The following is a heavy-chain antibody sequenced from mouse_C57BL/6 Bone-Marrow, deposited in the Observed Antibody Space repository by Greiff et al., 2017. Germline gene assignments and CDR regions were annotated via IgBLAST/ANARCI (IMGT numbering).Heavy chain of an antibody. CDR3: VRGGSITSVVAPKDY. Sequence: EVQRVESGGGLVQPKGSLKLSCAASGFSFNTYAMNWVRQAPGQGLEWVARIRSKSNNYATYYADSVKDRFTISRADSDRLLYLQMDTLKTEDTAVYYCVRGGSITSVVAPKDYWGQGTSVTVSS. CDR1: GFSFNTYA. V-gene: IGHV10-1*01. CDR2: IRSKSNNYAT. D-gene: IGHD1-1*01. J-gene: IGHJ4*01.